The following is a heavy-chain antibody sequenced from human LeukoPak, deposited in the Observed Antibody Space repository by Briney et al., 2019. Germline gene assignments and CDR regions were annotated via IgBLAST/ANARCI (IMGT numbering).Heavy chain of an antibody. CDR1: GFTFSSYA. CDR3: ARDENTMATIPFDY. V-gene: IGHV3-33*08. J-gene: IGHJ4*02. Sequence: GGSLRLSCAASGFTFSSYAMSWVRQAPGKGLEWVAVIWYDGSNKYYADSVKGRFTISRDNSKNTLYLQMDSLRAEDTAVYYCARDENTMATIPFDYWGQGTLVTVSS. D-gene: IGHD5-24*01. CDR2: IWYDGSNK.